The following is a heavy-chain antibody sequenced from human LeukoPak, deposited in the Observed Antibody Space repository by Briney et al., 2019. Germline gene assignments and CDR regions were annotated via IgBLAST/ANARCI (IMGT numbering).Heavy chain of an antibody. Sequence: PSGTLSLTCTVSGGSISNYYGSWIRQPPGKGLEWIAYIYNTASTYYNPSLKSRVTMSVDTSLNQFSLSLSSVTAADTAIYYCARHISGAATLDWGQGTLVT. V-gene: IGHV4-59*08. J-gene: IGHJ4*02. CDR3: ARHISGAATLD. CDR1: GGSISNYY. D-gene: IGHD3-3*02. CDR2: IYNTAST.